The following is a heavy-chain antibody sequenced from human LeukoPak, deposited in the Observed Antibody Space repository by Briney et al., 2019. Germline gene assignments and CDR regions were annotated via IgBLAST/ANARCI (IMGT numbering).Heavy chain of an antibody. CDR1: GFTFSSYG. D-gene: IGHD3-22*01. V-gene: IGHV3-33*01. CDR3: AREGSSGYYFDY. Sequence: GGSLRLSCAASGFTFSSYGMHWVRQAPGKGLEWVAVIWYDGSNKYYADSVKGRFTISRDNSKNTLYLQMNSLRAEDTAVYYCAREGSSGYYFDYWGQGTLVTVSS. CDR2: IWYDGSNK. J-gene: IGHJ4*02.